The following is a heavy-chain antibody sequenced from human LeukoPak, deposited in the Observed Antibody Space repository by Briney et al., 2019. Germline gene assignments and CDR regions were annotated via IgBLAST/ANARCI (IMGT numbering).Heavy chain of an antibody. V-gene: IGHV4-61*05. CDR1: GRSISISSYY. J-gene: IGHJ4*02. D-gene: IGHD5-18*01. Sequence: PETLSLTCTVSGRSISISSYYWSWIRQPPGKGLEWIGYIYYSRSTNYSPSLKSRVTISLDTSKNQFSLTLSSVTAADTAMYYCAKQNRYSYGNVRRYYFDYWGQGTLVTVSS. CDR3: AKQNRYSYGNVRRYYFDY. CDR2: IYYSRST.